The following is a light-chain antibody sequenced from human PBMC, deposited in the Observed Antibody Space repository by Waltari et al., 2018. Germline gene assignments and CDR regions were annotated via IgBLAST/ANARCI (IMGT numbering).Light chain of an antibody. Sequence: IVLTQSPATLSSSPRERATLSCRASQSVSSYLAWYQQQPGQAPRLLIYDASNRATCIPARFSGSGSGTDFTLTISSLEPEDFAVYYCQQRSNWPITFGQGTRLEIK. CDR2: DAS. CDR3: QQRSNWPIT. CDR1: QSVSSY. V-gene: IGKV3-11*01. J-gene: IGKJ5*01.